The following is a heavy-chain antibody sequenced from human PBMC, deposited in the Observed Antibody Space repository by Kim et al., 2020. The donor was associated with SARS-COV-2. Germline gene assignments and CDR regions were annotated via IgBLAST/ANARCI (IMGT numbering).Heavy chain of an antibody. D-gene: IGHD3-10*01. Sequence: ASVKVSCKASGYTFTSYAMNWVRQAPGQGLEWMGWINTNTGNPTYAQGFTGRFVFSLDTSVSTAYLQISSLKAEDTAVYYCARDQATYYYGSGSYYISYYYYGMDVWGQGTTVTVSS. V-gene: IGHV7-4-1*02. CDR2: INTNTGNP. CDR1: GYTFTSYA. CDR3: ARDQATYYYGSGSYYISYYYYGMDV. J-gene: IGHJ6*02.